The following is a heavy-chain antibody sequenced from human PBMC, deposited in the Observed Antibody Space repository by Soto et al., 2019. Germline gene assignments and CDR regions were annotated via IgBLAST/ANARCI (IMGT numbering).Heavy chain of an antibody. J-gene: IGHJ4*02. D-gene: IGHD3-22*01. CDR2: ISGSGGST. CDR3: AKDRRYASRDRLSYFDY. CDR1: GLTFSSYA. Sequence: PGGSLRLSCAASGLTFSSYAMSWVRQAPGKGLEWVSAISGSGGSTYYADSVKGRFTISRDNSKNTLYLQMNSLRAEDTAVYYCAKDRRYASRDRLSYFDYWGQGTLVTVSS. V-gene: IGHV3-23*01.